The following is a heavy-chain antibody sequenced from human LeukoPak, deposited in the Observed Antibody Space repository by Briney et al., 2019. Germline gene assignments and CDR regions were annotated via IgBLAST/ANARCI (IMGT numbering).Heavy chain of an antibody. D-gene: IGHD2-2*01. J-gene: IGHJ4*02. CDR2: ISAYNGNT. CDR3: ARDHFIGLIVVVPAAMVDY. V-gene: IGHV1-18*01. Sequence: ASVKVSCKTSGYTFTSYGISWVRQAPGQGLEWMGWISAYNGNTNYAQKLQGRVTMTTDTSTSTAYMELRSLRSDDTAVYYCARDHFIGLIVVVPAAMVDYWGQGTLVTGSS. CDR1: GYTFTSYG.